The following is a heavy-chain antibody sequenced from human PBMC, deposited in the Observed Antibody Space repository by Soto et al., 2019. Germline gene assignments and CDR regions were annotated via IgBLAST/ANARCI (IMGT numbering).Heavy chain of an antibody. CDR1: GETFNMFN. Sequence: QVQLVQSGAELREPGASVKVSCKTSGETFNMFNIHWVRQAPGQGPEWMGTIAPITGTTQYAEKFEGRVTMTGDASTRTVYMELSSLTSADTAMFYCARAPPRGWFDTWGQGTLVTVSS. D-gene: IGHD3-10*01. V-gene: IGHV1-46*02. J-gene: IGHJ5*02. CDR2: IAPITGTT. CDR3: ARAPPRGWFDT.